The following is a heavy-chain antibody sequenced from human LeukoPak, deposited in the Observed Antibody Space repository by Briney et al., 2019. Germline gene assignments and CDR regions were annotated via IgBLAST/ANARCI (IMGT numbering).Heavy chain of an antibody. Sequence: ASVKVSCKASGYTFTSYDINWVRQATGQGLEWMGWMNPNSGNTGYAQKFQGRVTMTRNTSISTAYMELSSLRSEDTAVYYCARSDCSSTSCYFYYYYYGMDVWGQGTTVTVSS. J-gene: IGHJ6*02. CDR2: MNPNSGNT. CDR3: ARSDCSSTSCYFYYYYYGMDV. D-gene: IGHD2-2*01. V-gene: IGHV1-8*01. CDR1: GYTFTSYD.